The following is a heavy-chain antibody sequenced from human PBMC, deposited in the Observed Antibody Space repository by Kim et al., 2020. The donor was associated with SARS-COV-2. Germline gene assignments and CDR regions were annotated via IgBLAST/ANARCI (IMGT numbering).Heavy chain of an antibody. J-gene: IGHJ4*02. Sequence: GGSLRLSCAASGFTFSSYWMSWVRQAPGKGLEWVANIKQDGSEKYYVDSVKGRFTISRDNAKNSLYLQMNSRRAEDTAVYYCASTDGYSSGWWDYWGQGTLVTVSS. CDR3: ASTDGYSSGWWDY. CDR2: IKQDGSEK. V-gene: IGHV3-7*03. CDR1: GFTFSSYW. D-gene: IGHD6-19*01.